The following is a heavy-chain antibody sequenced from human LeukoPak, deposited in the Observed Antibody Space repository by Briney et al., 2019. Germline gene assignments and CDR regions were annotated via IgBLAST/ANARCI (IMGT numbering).Heavy chain of an antibody. V-gene: IGHV1-69*13. CDR3: ARDGFIIGDRLRHWYFDL. J-gene: IGHJ2*01. D-gene: IGHD3/OR15-3a*01. CDR2: IIPIFGTA. CDR1: GGTFSSYA. Sequence: SVKVSCKASGGTFSSYAISWVRQAPGQGLEWMGGIIPIFGTANYAQKFQGRVTITADESTSTAYMELSSLRSEDTAVYYCARDGFIIGDRLRHWYFDLWGRGTLVTVSS.